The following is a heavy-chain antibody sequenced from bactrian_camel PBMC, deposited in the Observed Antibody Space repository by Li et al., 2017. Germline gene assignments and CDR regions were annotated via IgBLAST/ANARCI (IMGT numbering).Heavy chain of an antibody. CDR2: IYTGDGST. CDR1: GFTFSSYD. V-gene: IGHV3S6*01. J-gene: IGHJ4*01. CDR3: VAALCAYYSGGYGLRPPD. D-gene: IGHD2*01. Sequence: HVQLVESGGGSVQPGGSLRLPCAASGFTFSSYDMNWVRQAPGKGLEWVSSIYTGDGSTNSVDSVKGRFTISQDNAKNTLDLQMNSLKPDDTAMYYCVAALCAYYSGGYGLRPPDLGQGTQVTVS.